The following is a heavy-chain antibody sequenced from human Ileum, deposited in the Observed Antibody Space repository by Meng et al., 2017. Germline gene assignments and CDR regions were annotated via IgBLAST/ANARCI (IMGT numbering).Heavy chain of an antibody. J-gene: IGHJ1*01. V-gene: IGHV1-3*01. CDR2: INGGTGNT. D-gene: IGHD6-19*01. CDR3: ARVAVTGIGYFQY. Sequence: QVLFVQSGAGVKKPGASVKVSCKASGYTFTSHYIHWWRQSPGQGLEWMGWINGGTGNTEYSQNFQGRITFTRDTAASTVYMELSSLRSEDTAVFYCARVAVTGIGYFQYWGQGTLVTVSS. CDR1: GYTFTSHY.